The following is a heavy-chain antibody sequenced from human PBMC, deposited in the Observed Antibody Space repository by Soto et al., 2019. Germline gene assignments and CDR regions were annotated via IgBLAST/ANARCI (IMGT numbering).Heavy chain of an antibody. D-gene: IGHD7-27*01. CDR2: IYKSATT. V-gene: IGHV4-30-4*01. CDR3: ARGRYCLTGRCFPNWFDS. CDR1: GDSISNLDYF. Sequence: SETLSLTCSVSGDSISNLDYFWAWIRQPPGQALEYIGYIYKSATTYYNPSFESRVAISVDTSKSQFSLNVTSVTATDTAVYFCARGRYCLTGRCFPNWFDSWGQGALVTVSS. J-gene: IGHJ5*01.